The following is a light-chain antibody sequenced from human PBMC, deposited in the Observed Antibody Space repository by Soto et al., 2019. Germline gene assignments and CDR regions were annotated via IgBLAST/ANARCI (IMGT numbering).Light chain of an antibody. V-gene: IGLV2-14*01. Sequence: QSALTQPASVSGSPGQSITISCTGTSSDVGGYNYVSWYQQHPGKAPKLMIYEVSNRPSGVSSRFSGSKSGNTASLTISGLQAEDEAVYYCSSYTSSSTLLYVFGTGTKLPVL. CDR3: SSYTSSSTLLYV. CDR1: SSDVGGYNY. J-gene: IGLJ1*01. CDR2: EVS.